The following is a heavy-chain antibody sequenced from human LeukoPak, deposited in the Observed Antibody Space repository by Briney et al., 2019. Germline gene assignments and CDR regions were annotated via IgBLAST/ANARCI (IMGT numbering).Heavy chain of an antibody. CDR2: IYYSGST. D-gene: IGHD1-26*01. J-gene: IGHJ6*03. CDR1: GGSISGYY. CDR3: AKTTVGATIRYYYYMDV. Sequence: PSETLSLTCTVSGGSISGYYWTWIRQPPGKGLEWIGYIYYSGSTNYNPSLKSRVTISVDTSKNQFSLKLNSVTAADTAAYYCAKTTVGATIRYYYYMDVWGKGTTVIVSS. V-gene: IGHV4-59*01.